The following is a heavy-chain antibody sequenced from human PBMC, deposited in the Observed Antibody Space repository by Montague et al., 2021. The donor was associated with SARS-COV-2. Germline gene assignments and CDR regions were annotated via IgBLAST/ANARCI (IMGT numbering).Heavy chain of an antibody. CDR1: GFTFNSYA. V-gene: IGHV3-23*03. CDR2: IYSGGSST. J-gene: IGHJ4*02. D-gene: IGHD3-22*01. Sequence: SLRLSCAASGFTFNSYATSWVRQAPGKGLEWVSIIYSGGSSTYYADSVKGRFTISRDNSKNTLYLQMNSMIAEDTAVYYCAKTHRYYNRNFDYWGQGTLVTVSS. CDR3: AKTHRYYNRNFDY.